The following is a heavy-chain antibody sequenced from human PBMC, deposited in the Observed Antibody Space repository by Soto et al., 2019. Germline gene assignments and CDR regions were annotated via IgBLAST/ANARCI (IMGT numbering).Heavy chain of an antibody. CDR2: INPSGGST. D-gene: IGHD6-13*01. CDR3: ARDLRGGHSSHNYYYCYGMDV. V-gene: IGHV1-46*01. CDR1: GYTFTSYY. J-gene: IGHJ6*02. Sequence: QVQLVQSGAEVKKPGASVKVSCKASGYTFTSYYMHWVRQAPGQGLEWMGIINPSGGSTSYAQKFQGRVTMTRDTSTSTVYMELSSLRSEDTAVYYCARDLRGGHSSHNYYYCYGMDVWGQGTTVTVSS.